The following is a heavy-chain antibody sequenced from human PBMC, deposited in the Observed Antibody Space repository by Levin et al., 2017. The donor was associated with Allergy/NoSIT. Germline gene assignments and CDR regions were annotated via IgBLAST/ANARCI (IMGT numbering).Heavy chain of an antibody. J-gene: IGHJ4*02. D-gene: IGHD6-19*01. CDR1: GGSISSRSYY. V-gene: IGHV4-39*01. CDR2: IYYSGST. Sequence: KPSETLSLTCTVSGGSISSRSYYWGWIRQPPGKGLEWIGSIYYSGSTYYNPSLKSRVTISVDTSKNQFSLKLSSVTAADTAVYYCARPRSFTVAVDYWGQGTLVTVSS. CDR3: ARPRSFTVAVDY.